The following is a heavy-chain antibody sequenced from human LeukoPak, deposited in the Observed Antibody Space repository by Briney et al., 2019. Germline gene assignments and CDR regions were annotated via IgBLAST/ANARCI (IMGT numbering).Heavy chain of an antibody. CDR2: IKSKTDGGTT. V-gene: IGHV3-15*01. J-gene: IGHJ3*02. D-gene: IGHD3-22*01. Sequence: PGGSLRLSCAASGLTFTNAWMSWVRQAPGKGLEWVGRIKSKTDGGTTDYAAPVKGRFTISRDDSKNTLYLQMNSLKTEDTAVYYCTTIPYYDSSGYYFHDAFDIWGQGTMVTVSS. CDR1: GLTFTNAW. CDR3: TTIPYYDSSGYYFHDAFDI.